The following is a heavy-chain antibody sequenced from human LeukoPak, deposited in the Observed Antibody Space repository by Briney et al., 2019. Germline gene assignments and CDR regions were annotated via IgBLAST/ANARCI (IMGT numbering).Heavy chain of an antibody. CDR3: ARAPRDYYYYYMDV. J-gene: IGHJ6*03. Sequence: SETLSLTCTVSGYSISTGYYWDWIRQPPGKGLEWIGTFYHGGSTYYNPSLKSRVTISVDTSKNQFSLNLTSVTAADTAVYYCARAPRDYYYYYMDVWGKGTTVTVSS. V-gene: IGHV4-38-2*02. CDR1: GYSISTGYY. CDR2: FYHGGST.